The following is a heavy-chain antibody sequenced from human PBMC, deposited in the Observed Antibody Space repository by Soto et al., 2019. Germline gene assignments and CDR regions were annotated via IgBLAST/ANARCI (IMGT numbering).Heavy chain of an antibody. V-gene: IGHV4-39*01. D-gene: IGHD6-13*01. CDR1: GDSITSSFY. Sequence: QLQLQESGPGLVKPSETLSLSCTVSGDSITSSFYWGWIRQLPGKGLEWIGSIYGTGNTYYNPSLKGRVTISADTSKNQFSLNLISVTAADTAVYYCRSSSRYSTDVWGQGATVTVSS. J-gene: IGHJ6*02. CDR2: IYGTGNT. CDR3: RSSSRYSTDV.